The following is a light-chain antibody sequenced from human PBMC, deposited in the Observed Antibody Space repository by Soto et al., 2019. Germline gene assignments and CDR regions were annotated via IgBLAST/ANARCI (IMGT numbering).Light chain of an antibody. V-gene: IGKV1-5*03. Sequence: DIQMTQSPSTLSGSVGDRATITCRASQTISSWLAWYQQKPGKAPKLLIYKASTLKSGVPSRFSGSGSGTEFTLTIRSLQPDDFATYYCQHYNSYSEAFGKGTKVERK. CDR1: QTISSW. CDR3: QHYNSYSEA. J-gene: IGKJ1*01. CDR2: KAS.